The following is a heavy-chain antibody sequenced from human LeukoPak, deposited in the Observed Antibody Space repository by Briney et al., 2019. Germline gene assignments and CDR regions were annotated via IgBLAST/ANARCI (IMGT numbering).Heavy chain of an antibody. J-gene: IGHJ4*02. V-gene: IGHV3-33*01. Sequence: GGSLRLSCAASGFTFSSYGMHWVRQAPGKGLEWVAVIWYDGSNKYYADSAKGRFTISRDNSKNTLYLQMNSLRAEDTAVYYCARDVLPGSSWYYFDYWGQGTLVTVSS. CDR1: GFTFSSYG. CDR3: ARDVLPGSSWYYFDY. CDR2: IWYDGSNK. D-gene: IGHD6-13*01.